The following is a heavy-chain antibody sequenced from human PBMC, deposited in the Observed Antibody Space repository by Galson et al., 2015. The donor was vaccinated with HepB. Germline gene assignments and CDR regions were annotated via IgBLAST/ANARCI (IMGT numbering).Heavy chain of an antibody. CDR1: GGSFSGYY. CDR2: INHSGST. D-gene: IGHD1-14*01. V-gene: IGHV4-34*01. CDR3: ASRRRLVGSIDY. J-gene: IGHJ4*02. Sequence: ETLSLTCAVYGGSFSGYYWSWIRQPPGKGLEWIGEINHSGSTNYNPSLKSRVTISVDTSKNQFSLKLSSVTAADTAVYYCASRRRLVGSIDYWGQGTLVTVSS.